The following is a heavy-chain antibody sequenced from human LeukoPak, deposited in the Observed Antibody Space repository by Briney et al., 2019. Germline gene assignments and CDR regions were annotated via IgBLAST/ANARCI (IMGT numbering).Heavy chain of an antibody. CDR2: IIPILGIA. CDR1: GGTFSSYA. V-gene: IGHV1-69*04. CDR3: ARDLESSGWYWGHAFDI. J-gene: IGHJ3*02. D-gene: IGHD6-19*01. Sequence: ASVKVSCKASGGTFSSYAISWVRQAPGQGLEWMGRIIPILGIANYAQKFQGRVTITADKSTSTAYMELSSLRSEDTAVYYCARDLESSGWYWGHAFDIWGQGTMVTVS.